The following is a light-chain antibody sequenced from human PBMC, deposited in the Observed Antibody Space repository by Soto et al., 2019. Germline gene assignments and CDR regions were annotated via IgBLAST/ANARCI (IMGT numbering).Light chain of an antibody. CDR2: GAS. CDR3: QQDYNLPLT. V-gene: IGKV3D-7*01. Sequence: PGDRVTLSYRASQSVSSSYLTWYQQKPGQAPRLLIYGASTRATGIPARFSGSGSGTDFTLTISSLQPEDFAVYYCQQDYNLPLTFGGGTKVEIK. J-gene: IGKJ4*02. CDR1: QSVSSSY.